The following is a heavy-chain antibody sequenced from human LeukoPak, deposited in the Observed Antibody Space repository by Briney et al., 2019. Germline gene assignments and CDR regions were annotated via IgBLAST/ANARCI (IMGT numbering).Heavy chain of an antibody. CDR1: GFTFSSYS. CDR3: ARDGFSSSWGLAY. J-gene: IGHJ4*02. Sequence: GGSLRLSCAASGFTFSSYSMNWVRQAPGKGLEWVSYISSSSSTIYYADSVKGRFTISRDNAKNSLYLQMNSLRAEDTAVYYCARDGFSSSWGLAYWGQGTLVTVSS. V-gene: IGHV3-48*01. CDR2: ISSSSSTI. D-gene: IGHD6-13*01.